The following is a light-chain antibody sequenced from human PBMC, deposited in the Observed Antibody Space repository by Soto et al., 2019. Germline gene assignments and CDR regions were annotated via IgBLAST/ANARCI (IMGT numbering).Light chain of an antibody. CDR1: QGVSRK. CDR3: QQYHTWPIT. Sequence: DIVMTQSPATLSVAPGDRVTFSCRASQGVSRKLAWYQHKPGQAPRLLISGASTRATGIPARFSGSGSGTEFTLTISSLQSEDCAIYYCQQYHTWPITFGGGTKVEIK. J-gene: IGKJ4*01. V-gene: IGKV3-15*01. CDR2: GAS.